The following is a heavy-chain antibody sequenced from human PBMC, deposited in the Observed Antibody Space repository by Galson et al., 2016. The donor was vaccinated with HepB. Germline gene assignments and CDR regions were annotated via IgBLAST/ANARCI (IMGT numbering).Heavy chain of an antibody. CDR1: GFIFSNYA. Sequence: SLRLSCAASGFIFSNYAMSWVRQAPGKGLEWVSGLLGGGDTTYYAESVKGRFTISRDNSKNTLYPQMNNLRAEDTAVYYCVKDDKWNVDYWGQGTLVTVSS. J-gene: IGHJ4*02. D-gene: IGHD1-1*01. CDR3: VKDDKWNVDY. V-gene: IGHV3-23*01. CDR2: LLGGGDTT.